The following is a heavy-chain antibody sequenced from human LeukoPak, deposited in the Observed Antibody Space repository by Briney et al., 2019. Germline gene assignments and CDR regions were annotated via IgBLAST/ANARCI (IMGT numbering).Heavy chain of an antibody. CDR3: AREHFIGYGSLDY. J-gene: IGHJ4*02. V-gene: IGHV3-33*01. CDR1: GFSFSSYV. D-gene: IGHD5-12*01. CDR2: IWYDGSNK. Sequence: PGWSLRLSCAASGFSFSSYVMHWVRQAPGKGLEWVAVIWYDGSNKYYADSLKVRFTISRDNSKNTLYLQMSSLRAEDTAVYYFAREHFIGYGSLDYWGQGTLVTVSS.